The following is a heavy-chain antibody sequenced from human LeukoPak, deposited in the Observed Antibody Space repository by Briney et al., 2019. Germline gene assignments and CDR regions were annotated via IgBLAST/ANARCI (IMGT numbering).Heavy chain of an antibody. D-gene: IGHD3-10*01. Sequence: SETLSLTCAVSGGSISSSNWWSWVRQPPGKGLEWIGEIYHSESTNYNPSLKSRVTISVDKSKNQFSLKLSSVTAADTAVYYCARRGATMVRGVMIDYWGQGTLVTVSS. J-gene: IGHJ4*02. V-gene: IGHV4-4*02. CDR2: IYHSEST. CDR1: GGSISSSNW. CDR3: ARRGATMVRGVMIDY.